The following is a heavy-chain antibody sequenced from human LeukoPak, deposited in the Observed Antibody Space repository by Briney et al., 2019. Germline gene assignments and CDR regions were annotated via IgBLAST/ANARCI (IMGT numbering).Heavy chain of an antibody. CDR2: IKPDGSAK. V-gene: IGHV3-7*01. D-gene: IGHD1-14*01. J-gene: IGHJ4*02. CDR1: GFTFSSYW. Sequence: GGSLRLSCAASGFTFSSYWMTWVRQAPGKGLEWVANIKPDGSAKYYVDSVKGRFTISRDNAKNSVFLQMNSLRAEDSAVYYCARITLTPPELKYFDYWGQGALVTVSS. CDR3: ARITLTPPELKYFDY.